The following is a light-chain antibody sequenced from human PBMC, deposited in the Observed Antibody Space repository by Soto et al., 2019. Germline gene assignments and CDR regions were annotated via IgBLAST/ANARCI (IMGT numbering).Light chain of an antibody. CDR1: QSATTN. Sequence: EIVLTQSPATLSVSPGGRATLSCGASQSATTNLAWYQQKPGQAPRLLIYGASTKDTSIPARFSGSGYGTEFTLTISSLQSEDFAVYYCQHYNSWPLTFGQGTRVEI. CDR3: QHYNSWPLT. J-gene: IGKJ1*01. CDR2: GAS. V-gene: IGKV3-15*01.